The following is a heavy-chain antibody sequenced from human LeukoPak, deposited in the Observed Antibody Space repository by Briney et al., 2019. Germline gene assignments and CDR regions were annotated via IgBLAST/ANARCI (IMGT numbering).Heavy chain of an antibody. CDR1: GFIVSSSY. Sequence: GGSLRLSCAASGFIVSSSYMSWVRQAPGKGLEWVANIKQDGSEKYYVDSVKGRFTISRDNAKNSLYLQMNSLRAEDTAVYYCASYLGFSAGYSSSWYFDYWGQGTLVTVSS. V-gene: IGHV3-7*01. D-gene: IGHD6-13*01. CDR2: IKQDGSEK. J-gene: IGHJ4*02. CDR3: ASYLGFSAGYSSSWYFDY.